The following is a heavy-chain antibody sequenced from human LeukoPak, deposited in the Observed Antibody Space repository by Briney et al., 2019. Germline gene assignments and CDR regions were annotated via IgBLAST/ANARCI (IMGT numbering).Heavy chain of an antibody. Sequence: GASVKVSCKASGGTFSSYAISWVRQAPGQGLEWMGWINTNTGNPTYAQGFTGRFVFSLDTSVSTAYLQISSLKAEDTAVYYCARDRRVTGYNWFDPWGQGTLVTVSS. CDR1: GGTFSSYA. D-gene: IGHD5-18*01. V-gene: IGHV7-4-1*02. CDR3: ARDRRVTGYNWFDP. J-gene: IGHJ5*02. CDR2: INTNTGNP.